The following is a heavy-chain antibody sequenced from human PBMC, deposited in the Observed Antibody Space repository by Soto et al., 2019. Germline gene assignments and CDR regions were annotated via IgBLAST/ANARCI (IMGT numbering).Heavy chain of an antibody. Sequence: SVKVSCKASGGTFSSYTISWVRQAPGQGLEWMGRIIPILGIANYAQKFQGRVTITADKSTSTAYMELSSLRSEDTVVYYCARDSGYDYHYYYYMDVWGKGTTVTVSS. D-gene: IGHD5-12*01. J-gene: IGHJ6*03. V-gene: IGHV1-69*04. CDR2: IIPILGIA. CDR3: ARDSGYDYHYYYYMDV. CDR1: GGTFSSYT.